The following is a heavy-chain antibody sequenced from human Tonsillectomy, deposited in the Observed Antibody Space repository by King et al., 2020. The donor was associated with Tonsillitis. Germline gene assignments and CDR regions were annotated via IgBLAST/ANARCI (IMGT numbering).Heavy chain of an antibody. CDR1: GFTFSDYY. V-gene: IGHV3-11*05. CDR3: ARDRRGSGWYTPATDY. CDR2: ISSSSSYT. D-gene: IGHD6-19*01. Sequence: VQLVESGGGLVKPGGSLRLSCAASGFTFSDYYMTWIRQAPGKGLEWISYISSSSSYTYYSDFVHGRFTISRDNAKNSLYLQMSSLRAEDTAVYYCARDRRGSGWYTPATDYWGQGTLVTVSS. J-gene: IGHJ4*02.